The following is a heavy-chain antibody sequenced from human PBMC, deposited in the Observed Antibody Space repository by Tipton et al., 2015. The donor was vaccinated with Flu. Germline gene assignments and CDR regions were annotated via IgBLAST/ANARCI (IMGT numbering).Heavy chain of an antibody. Sequence: TLSLTCTVSGGSISSSSYYWGWIRQPPGKGLEWIGSIYYSGSTYYNPSLKSRVTISVDTSKNQFSLKLSSVTAADTAVYCCARVSAGSYQKKNNWFDPWGQGTLVTVSS. CDR1: GGSISSSSYY. J-gene: IGHJ5*02. D-gene: IGHD2-15*01. V-gene: IGHV4-39*07. CDR2: IYYSGST. CDR3: ARVSAGSYQKKNNWFDP.